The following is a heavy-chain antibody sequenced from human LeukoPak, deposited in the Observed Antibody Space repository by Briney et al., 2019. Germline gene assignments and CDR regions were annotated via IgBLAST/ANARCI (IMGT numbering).Heavy chain of an antibody. D-gene: IGHD2-2*01. CDR2: ISYDGSNK. V-gene: IGHV3-30*04. CDR3: ARDYCSSTSCHKYYYYYMDV. Sequence: GGSLRLSCAASGFTFSSYAMHWVRQAPGKGLEWVAVISYDGSNKYYADSVKGRFTISRDNSKNTLYLQMNSLRAEDTAVYYCARDYCSSTSCHKYYYYYMDVWGKGTTVTVSS. CDR1: GFTFSSYA. J-gene: IGHJ6*03.